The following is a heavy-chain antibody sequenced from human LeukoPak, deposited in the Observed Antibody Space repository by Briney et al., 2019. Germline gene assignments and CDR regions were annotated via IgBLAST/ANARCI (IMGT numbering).Heavy chain of an antibody. CDR1: GGSISSGGYS. D-gene: IGHD6-19*01. Sequence: SETLSLTFPVSGGSISSGGYSWSWLRHPPGKGLEWVEYIYHSGSTYYNPSLKSRVTISVDRSKNQFSLKLSSVTAADTAVYYCARGIAVAGYFDYWGQGTLVTVSS. J-gene: IGHJ4*02. CDR3: ARGIAVAGYFDY. V-gene: IGHV4-30-2*01. CDR2: IYHSGST.